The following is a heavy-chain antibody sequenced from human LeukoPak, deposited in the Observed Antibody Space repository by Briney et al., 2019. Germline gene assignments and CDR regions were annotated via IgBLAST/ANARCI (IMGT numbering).Heavy chain of an antibody. CDR1: GGSISSGSCY. Sequence: SQTLSLTCTVSGGSISSGSCYWSWIRQPAGKGLEWIGRIYTSGSTNYNPSLKSRVTISVDTSKNQFSLKLSSVTAADTAVYYCARGLWELPDYWGQGTLATVSS. J-gene: IGHJ4*02. D-gene: IGHD1-26*01. CDR2: IYTSGST. CDR3: ARGLWELPDY. V-gene: IGHV4-61*02.